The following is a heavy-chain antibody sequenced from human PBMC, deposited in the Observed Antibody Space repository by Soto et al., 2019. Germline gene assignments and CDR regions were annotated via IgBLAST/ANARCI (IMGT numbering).Heavy chain of an antibody. CDR2: INHSGST. J-gene: IGHJ4*02. D-gene: IGHD3-3*01. Sequence: SETLSLTCAVYGGSFSGYYCSWSRQPPGKGLEWIGEINHSGSTNYNPSLKSRVTISVDTSKNQFSLKLSSVTAADTAVYYCARGGLEWLLGSYFDYWGQGTLVTVSS. CDR3: ARGGLEWLLGSYFDY. V-gene: IGHV4-34*01. CDR1: GGSFSGYY.